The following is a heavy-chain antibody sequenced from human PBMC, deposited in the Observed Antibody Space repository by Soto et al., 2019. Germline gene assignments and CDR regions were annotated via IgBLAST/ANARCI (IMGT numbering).Heavy chain of an antibody. CDR3: ARDLRGNSYYFDY. Sequence: ASVAVSCMTSGYTFTICGSIWVRQAPGQGLEWMGWISPYNYNTNYAQKLQGRVTMTTDTSTSTAYMELRSLRSDDTAVYYCARDLRGNSYYFDYWGQGTLVTVSS. D-gene: IGHD2-21*01. J-gene: IGHJ4*02. CDR2: ISPYNYNT. V-gene: IGHV1-18*04. CDR1: GYTFTICG.